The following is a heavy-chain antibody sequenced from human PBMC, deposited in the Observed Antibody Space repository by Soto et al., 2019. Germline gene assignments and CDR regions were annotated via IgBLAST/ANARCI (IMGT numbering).Heavy chain of an antibody. V-gene: IGHV4-28*01. Sequence: QVQLQESGPGLVKPSDTLSLTCAVSGHSISSTNWWGWIRQSPGKGLEWIGYINYSARTYYNPSLKSRVTMSVDTSKNQFSLKLSSVTAVDTAVYYCAKNTGGTRGPYFDYWGQGTLVTVSS. CDR2: INYSART. D-gene: IGHD1-1*01. CDR3: AKNTGGTRGPYFDY. J-gene: IGHJ4*02. CDR1: GHSISSTNW.